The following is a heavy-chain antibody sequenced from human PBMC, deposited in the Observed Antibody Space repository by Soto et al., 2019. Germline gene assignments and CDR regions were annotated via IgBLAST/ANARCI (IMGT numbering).Heavy chain of an antibody. D-gene: IGHD2-15*01. CDR2: IYPADSDT. CDR1: GYSFSNYW. CDR3: ARQFHDNSGGGYYYYGLDV. Sequence: PGESLKISCDGSGYSFSNYWIAWVRQMPWKGLEWMGIIYPADSDTRYSPSFQGQVTISADRYINTAYLQWSSLKASDTATYYCARQFHDNSGGGYYYYGLDVWGQGTTVTVSS. J-gene: IGHJ6*02. V-gene: IGHV5-51*01.